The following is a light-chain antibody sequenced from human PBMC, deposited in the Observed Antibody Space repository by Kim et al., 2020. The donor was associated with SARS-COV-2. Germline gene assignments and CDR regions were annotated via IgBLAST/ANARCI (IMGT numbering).Light chain of an antibody. CDR1: QGISSA. V-gene: IGKV1-13*02. CDR3: QHFNSYPIT. Sequence: AIQLTQSPSSLSASVGDRVTITCRASQGISSALAWYQQKPGKAPNLLIYDASSLESGVPSRFSGSGSGTDFTLTISSLQPEDFATYYCQHFNSYPITFGQGTRLEIK. CDR2: DAS. J-gene: IGKJ5*01.